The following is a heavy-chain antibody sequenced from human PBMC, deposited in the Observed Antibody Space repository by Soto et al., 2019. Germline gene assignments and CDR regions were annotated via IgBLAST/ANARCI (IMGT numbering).Heavy chain of an antibody. CDR3: ARDLSIGVAGPRYFDY. CDR2: INAGNGDT. Sequence: GASVKVSCKASGITFSSYAMHWVRQAPGQRLEWMGWINAGNGDTRYSQKFQGRVTITRDTSASTAYMELRSLRSDDTAVYYCARDLSIGVAGPRYFDYWGQGTLVTVSS. CDR1: GITFSSYA. J-gene: IGHJ4*02. D-gene: IGHD6-19*01. V-gene: IGHV1-3*01.